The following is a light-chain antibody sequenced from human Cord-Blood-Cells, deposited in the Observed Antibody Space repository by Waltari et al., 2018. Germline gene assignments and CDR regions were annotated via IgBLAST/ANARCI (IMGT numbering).Light chain of an antibody. J-gene: IGLJ2*01. CDR3: QSYDSSLSGVV. CDR1: SSNIGAGYD. V-gene: IGLV1-40*01. Sequence: QSVLTQPPSVSGAPGQRVTISCTGSSSNIGAGYDVHWYQQLPGTAPKLLISGNSNRPSGGPDRFSGAKSGTSASLAITGLQAEDEADYYCQSYDSSLSGVVFGGGTKLTVL. CDR2: GNS.